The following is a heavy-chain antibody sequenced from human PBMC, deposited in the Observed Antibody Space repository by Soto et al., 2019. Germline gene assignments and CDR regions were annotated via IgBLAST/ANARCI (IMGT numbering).Heavy chain of an antibody. D-gene: IGHD4-17*01. CDR2: ISYSGRT. J-gene: IGHJ4*02. Sequence: PSETLSLTCTFSVASIITDNYYCVWMRQSPRRGLELIGSISYSGRTYDNPSLQSRVTISIDASKNQFSLKLTSVTTADTAVYYCARRRASDYGVNQNAYYFERWGQGALVTVSS. CDR3: ARRRASDYGVNQNAYYFER. CDR1: VASIITDNYY. V-gene: IGHV4-39*07.